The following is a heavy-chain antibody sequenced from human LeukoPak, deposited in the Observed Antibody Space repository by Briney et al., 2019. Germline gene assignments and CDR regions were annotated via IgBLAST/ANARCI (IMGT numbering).Heavy chain of an antibody. Sequence: RGSLRLSCAASGFTFSSYWMNWVRQAPGKGLEWVASIKQDGSEHYYVDSVKGRFTISRDNAKNSLYLQMDSLRAEDTAVYYCARRSEGISSSGWFDPWGQGTLVTVSS. CDR3: ARRSEGISSSGWFDP. J-gene: IGHJ5*02. V-gene: IGHV3-7*01. CDR1: GFTFSSYW. CDR2: IKQDGSEH. D-gene: IGHD6-6*01.